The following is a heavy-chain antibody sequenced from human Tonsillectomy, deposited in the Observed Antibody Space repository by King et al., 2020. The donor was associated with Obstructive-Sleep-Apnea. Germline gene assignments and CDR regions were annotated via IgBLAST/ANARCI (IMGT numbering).Heavy chain of an antibody. CDR2: RSYDGSIK. Sequence: VQLVESGGGVVQPGRSLRLSCAASGFTFSSYGMHWVRQAPGKGLEWVAVRSYDGSIKYYADSVKGRFTISRDNSKNTLYLQMNSLRAEDTAVYYCAKDPLVRGVKMFDYWGQGTLVTVSS. D-gene: IGHD3-10*01. CDR3: AKDPLVRGVKMFDY. J-gene: IGHJ4*02. CDR1: GFTFSSYG. V-gene: IGHV3-30*18.